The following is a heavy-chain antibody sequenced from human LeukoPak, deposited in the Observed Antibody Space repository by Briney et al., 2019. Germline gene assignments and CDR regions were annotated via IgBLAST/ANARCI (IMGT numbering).Heavy chain of an antibody. CDR1: GSSFNGYD. J-gene: IGHJ4*02. CDR2: INYSGSA. CDR3: ARVSFGGVIVAQDY. D-gene: IGHD3-16*02. V-gene: IGHV4-34*01. Sequence: SETLSLTCAVYGSSFNGYDWSWIRQPPGKGLEWIGEINYSGSANYNESLKSRASVSVDKSKNQFSLRLTSVTAADTAVYYCARVSFGGVIVAQDYWGQGTLVTVSS.